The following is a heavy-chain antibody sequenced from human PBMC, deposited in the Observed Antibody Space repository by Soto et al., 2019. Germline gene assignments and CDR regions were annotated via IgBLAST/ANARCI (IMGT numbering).Heavy chain of an antibody. CDR2: ISSSSSTI. J-gene: IGHJ4*02. D-gene: IGHD5-12*01. Sequence: QPGGSLRLSCAASGFTFSGYSMNWVRQAPGKGLEWVSYISSSSSTIYYADSVKGRFTISRDNAKNSLYLQMNSLRDEDTAVYYCARTSGHGGYSGYAWPDYWGQGTLVTSPQ. CDR1: GFTFSGYS. CDR3: ARTSGHGGYSGYAWPDY. V-gene: IGHV3-48*02.